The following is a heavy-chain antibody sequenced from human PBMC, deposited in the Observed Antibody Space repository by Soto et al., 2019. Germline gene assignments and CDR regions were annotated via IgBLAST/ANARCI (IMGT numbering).Heavy chain of an antibody. CDR1: GFTFSNAW. V-gene: IGHV3-15*07. J-gene: IGHJ4*02. CDR2: IKSKTDGGTT. CDR3: TTVGVYYDSSGRVQLG. Sequence: EVQMVESGVGLVKPGGSLRLSCAASGFTFSNAWMNWVRQAPGKELERVGRIKSKTDGGTTDYAAPVNGRFTMSREDSKNTLYLQMNSLKADGTAVYYCTTVGVYYDSSGRVQLGWCQGTLVTVSS. D-gene: IGHD3-22*01.